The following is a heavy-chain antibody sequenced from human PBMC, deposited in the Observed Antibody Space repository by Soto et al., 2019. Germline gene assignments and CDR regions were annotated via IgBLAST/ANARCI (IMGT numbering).Heavy chain of an antibody. D-gene: IGHD6-6*01. CDR2: IIPIFGTA. CDR3: ASPSSSRYYYYGMDV. J-gene: IGHJ6*02. V-gene: IGHV1-69*13. Sequence: SVKVSCKVSGAPFSSYANSWDRQAPGQGLEWMGGIIPIFGTANYAQKFQGRVTITADESTSTAYMELSSLRSEDTAVYYCASPSSSRYYYYGMDVWGQGTTVTVSS. CDR1: GAPFSSYA.